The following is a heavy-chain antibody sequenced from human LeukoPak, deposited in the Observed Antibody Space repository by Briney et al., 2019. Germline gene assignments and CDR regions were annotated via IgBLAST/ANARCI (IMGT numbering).Heavy chain of an antibody. Sequence: GGSLRLSCAASGFTFSGYAMSWVRQAPGKGLEWVSATSGSGGSTYCADSVKGRFTISRDNSKNTLYLQMNSLGAEDTAVYYCAFGRSGRIVSPFDYWGQGTLVTVSS. CDR2: TSGSGGST. CDR1: GFTFSGYA. D-gene: IGHD1-26*01. CDR3: AFGRSGRIVSPFDY. J-gene: IGHJ4*02. V-gene: IGHV3-23*01.